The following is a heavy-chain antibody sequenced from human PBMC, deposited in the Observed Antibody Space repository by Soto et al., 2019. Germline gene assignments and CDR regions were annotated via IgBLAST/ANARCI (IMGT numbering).Heavy chain of an antibody. V-gene: IGHV1-8*01. CDR2: MNPNSGNT. CDR3: AGGLFGGSENYYYYYGMDV. Sequence: QVQLVQSGAEVKKPGASVKVSCKASGYTFTSYDINWVRQATGQGLEWMGWMNPNSGNTGYAQKFQGRVTMTRNTSISTAYMELSSLRSEDTAVYYCAGGLFGGSENYYYYYGMDVWGQGTTVTVSS. D-gene: IGHD3-16*01. CDR1: GYTFTSYD. J-gene: IGHJ6*02.